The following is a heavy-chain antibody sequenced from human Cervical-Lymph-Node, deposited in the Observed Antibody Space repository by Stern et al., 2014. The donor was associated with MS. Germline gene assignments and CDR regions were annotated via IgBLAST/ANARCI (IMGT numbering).Heavy chain of an antibody. D-gene: IGHD6-6*01. CDR2: INPSGGST. CDR3: ARDQRGYSSSLYFDY. V-gene: IGHV1-46*01. CDR1: GYTFTSYY. J-gene: IGHJ4*02. Sequence: QLVQSGAEVKKPGASVKVSCKASGYTFTSYYMHWVRQAPGQGLEWMGIINPSGGSTSYAQKFQGRVTMTRDTSTSTVYMELSSLRSEDTAVYYCARDQRGYSSSLYFDYWGQGTLVTVSS.